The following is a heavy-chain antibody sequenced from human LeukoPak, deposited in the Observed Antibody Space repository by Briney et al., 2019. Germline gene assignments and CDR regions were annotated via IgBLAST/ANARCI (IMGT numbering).Heavy chain of an antibody. D-gene: IGHD5-18*01. CDR3: ARALGYSYGYAVDY. Sequence: GGSLRLSCAASGFIFSNYNMNWVRQTPGKGLEWLSYISSSSGTIYYADSVKGRFTISGDNAGNSLYLQMNSLRAEDTAVYYCARALGYSYGYAVDYWGQGTLVTVSS. CDR2: ISSSSGTI. CDR1: GFIFSNYN. J-gene: IGHJ4*02. V-gene: IGHV3-48*01.